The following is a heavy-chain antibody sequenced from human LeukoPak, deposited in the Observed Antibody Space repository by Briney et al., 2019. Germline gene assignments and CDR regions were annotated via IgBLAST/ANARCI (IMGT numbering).Heavy chain of an antibody. D-gene: IGHD3/OR15-3a*01. CDR1: GGSISSSSYY. Sequence: PSETLSLTCTVSGGSISSSSYYWTWIRQPPGKGLEWIGYIYYSGSTNYNPSLKSRVAISLDTSKNQFSLKLSSVTAADTAIYYCARGRPDFWTNFYVDSWGRGTLVTVSS. V-gene: IGHV4-61*01. CDR2: IYYSGST. J-gene: IGHJ4*02. CDR3: ARGRPDFWTNFYVDS.